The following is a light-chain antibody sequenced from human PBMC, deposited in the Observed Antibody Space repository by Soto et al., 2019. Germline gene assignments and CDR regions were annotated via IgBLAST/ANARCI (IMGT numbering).Light chain of an antibody. CDR1: QSFSSSD. CDR3: QQYGVSRT. J-gene: IGKJ1*01. V-gene: IGKV3-20*01. Sequence: EIVLTQSPGTLSLSPGERATLSCRASQSFSSSDLAWYQQRPGQAPRLLIYGVSNRATGIPDRFSGSGSGIAFTLTISRLEPEDFAVYYCQQYGVSRTFGQGTKVEIK. CDR2: GVS.